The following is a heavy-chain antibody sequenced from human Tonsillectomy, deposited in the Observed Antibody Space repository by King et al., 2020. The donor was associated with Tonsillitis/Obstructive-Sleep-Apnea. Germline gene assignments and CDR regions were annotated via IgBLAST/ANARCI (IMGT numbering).Heavy chain of an antibody. Sequence: VQLVESGGALVQPGGSLRLSCAASGFTFSTYSMSLVRQAPGKGLEWVANIRQRGSERYYVDSVKGRFTISRDDAKNSLSLQMNSLRAEDTAVYFCAREYCSGGSCYRIFDCWGQGILVTVAS. V-gene: IGHV3-7*04. J-gene: IGHJ4*02. CDR3: AREYCSGGSCYRIFDC. D-gene: IGHD2-15*01. CDR1: GFTFSTYS. CDR2: IRQRGSER.